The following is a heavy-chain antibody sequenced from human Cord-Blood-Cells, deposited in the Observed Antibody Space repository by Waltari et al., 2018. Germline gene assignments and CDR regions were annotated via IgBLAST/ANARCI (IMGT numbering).Heavy chain of an antibody. D-gene: IGHD3-3*01. V-gene: IGHV1-46*01. Sequence: QVQLVQSGAEVKKPGASVKVSCKASGYTFTSYYMHWVRQTPGQGLEWMGIINPSGGSTSYAQKFQGRVTMTRDTSTSTVSMELSSLRSEKTVGYYCGRVSGEGRVLEWLSGGGYYYYGMDVWGQGTTVTVSS. CDR3: GRVSGEGRVLEWLSGGGYYYYGMDV. J-gene: IGHJ6*02. CDR2: INPSGGST. CDR1: GYTFTSYY.